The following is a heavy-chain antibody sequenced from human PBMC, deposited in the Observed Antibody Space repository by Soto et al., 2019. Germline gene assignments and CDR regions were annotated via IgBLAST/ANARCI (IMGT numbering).Heavy chain of an antibody. CDR2: IAPMSGTA. CDR1: GDTFGMDS. D-gene: IGHD1-1*01. Sequence: QVHLVQSGAEVKKPGASVRVSCMASGDTFGMDSINWVRQAPGQGPEWMGRIAPMSGTAEYADKFQGRVTFTADTSTNTVHMEVSSLRSEDTAAYYCARGGQLRGEMDVWGKGTSVTVSS. J-gene: IGHJ6*04. V-gene: IGHV1-69*08. CDR3: ARGGQLRGEMDV.